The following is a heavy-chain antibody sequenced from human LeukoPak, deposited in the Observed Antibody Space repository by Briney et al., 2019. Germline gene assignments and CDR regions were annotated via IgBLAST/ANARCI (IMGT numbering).Heavy chain of an antibody. CDR1: GDSVSSNSAT. Sequence: SQTLSLTCAISGDSVSSNSATWNWIRQSPSRGLEWLGRTYYRSKWFNNYAVSVKGRVTINPDTSKNQFSLQLNSVTPEDTAVYYCARENYYDSSGYDYWGQGTLVTVSS. CDR3: ARENYYDSSGYDY. CDR2: TYYRSKWFN. V-gene: IGHV6-1*01. D-gene: IGHD3-22*01. J-gene: IGHJ4*02.